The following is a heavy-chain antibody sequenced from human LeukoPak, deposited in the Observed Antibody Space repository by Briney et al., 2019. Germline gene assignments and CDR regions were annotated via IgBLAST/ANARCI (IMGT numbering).Heavy chain of an antibody. CDR3: VRDYQYYDSGTYFY. CDR1: GFSFNSYA. D-gene: IGHD3-22*01. J-gene: IGHJ4*02. Sequence: GRSLRLSCAASGFSFNSYAMHWVRQAPGKGPEWVAVMSYNGNNKYYADSVKGRFTISRDNSKNTLYLQMNSLRTEDTAVYFCVRDYQYYDSGTYFYWGQGTLVTVSS. CDR2: MSYNGNNK. V-gene: IGHV3-30-3*01.